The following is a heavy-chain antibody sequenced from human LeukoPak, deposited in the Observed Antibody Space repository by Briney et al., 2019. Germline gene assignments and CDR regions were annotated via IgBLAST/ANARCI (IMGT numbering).Heavy chain of an antibody. J-gene: IGHJ5*02. CDR2: IYPGGSDI. Sequence: GESLKISCKGSGYTFTTYWIGWVRQVPGKGLEWMGIIYPGGSDIRYSPSFEGQVTISADRSTSTAYLQWGSLKASDTAMYYCARQSSGWYWFDPWGQGTLVTVSS. D-gene: IGHD6-19*01. CDR1: GYTFTTYW. V-gene: IGHV5-51*01. CDR3: ARQSSGWYWFDP.